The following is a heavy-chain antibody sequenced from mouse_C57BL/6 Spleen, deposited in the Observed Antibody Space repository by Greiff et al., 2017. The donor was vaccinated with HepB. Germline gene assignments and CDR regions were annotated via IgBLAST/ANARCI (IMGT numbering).Heavy chain of an antibody. Sequence: VQLQQPGAELVRPGASVKLSCKASGYTFTSYWMHWVKQRPIQGLEWIGNIDPSDSETHYNQKFKDKATLTVDKSSSTAYMQLSSLTSEDSAVYCGGRGAEAMEDWGQGAAVTVA. CDR1: GYTFTSYW. V-gene: IGHV1-52*01. CDR2: IDPSDSET. J-gene: IGHJ4*01. CDR3: GRGAEAMED.